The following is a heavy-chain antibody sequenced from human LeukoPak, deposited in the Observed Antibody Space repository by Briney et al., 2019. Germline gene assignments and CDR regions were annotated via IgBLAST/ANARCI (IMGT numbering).Heavy chain of an antibody. CDR1: GFTVSSNC. J-gene: IGHJ4*02. Sequence: GGSLRLSCTVSGFTVSSNCMSWVRQAPGKGLEWVSFIYSDNTHYSDSVKGRFTISRDNSKNTLYLQMNSLRAEDTAVYYCARAYDSSGYYRYYFDYWGQGTLVTVSS. V-gene: IGHV3-53*01. CDR3: ARAYDSSGYYRYYFDY. D-gene: IGHD3-22*01. CDR2: IYSDNT.